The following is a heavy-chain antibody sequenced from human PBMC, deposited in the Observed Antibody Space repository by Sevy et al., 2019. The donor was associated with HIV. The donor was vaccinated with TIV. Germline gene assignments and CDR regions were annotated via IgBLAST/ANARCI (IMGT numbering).Heavy chain of an antibody. CDR3: AKGNRHIVVVKGHYFDY. D-gene: IGHD2-21*01. J-gene: IGHJ4*02. V-gene: IGHV3-23*01. CDR1: GFTFSSYA. Sequence: GGSLRLSCAASGFTFSSYAMSWVRQAPGKGLEWVSAISGSGGSTYYADSVKGRFTISRDNSKNMLYLQMNSLRAEDTAVYYCAKGNRHIVVVKGHYFDYWGQGTLVTVSS. CDR2: ISGSGGST.